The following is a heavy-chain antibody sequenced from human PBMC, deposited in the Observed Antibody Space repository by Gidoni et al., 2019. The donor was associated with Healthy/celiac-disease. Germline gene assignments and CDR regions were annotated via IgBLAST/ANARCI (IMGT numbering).Heavy chain of an antibody. CDR3: AHQEAAAALYYFDY. D-gene: IGHD6-13*01. J-gene: IGHJ4*02. CDR2: IYWDDDK. Sequence: QITLKESGPTLVKPTQTPTLTCSFSGFSPSISGVGVGWIRQPPGKALEWLALIYWDDDKRYSPSLKSRLTITKDTSKNQVVLTMTNMDPVDTATYYCAHQEAAAALYYFDYWGQGTLVTVSS. CDR1: GFSPSISGVG. V-gene: IGHV2-5*02.